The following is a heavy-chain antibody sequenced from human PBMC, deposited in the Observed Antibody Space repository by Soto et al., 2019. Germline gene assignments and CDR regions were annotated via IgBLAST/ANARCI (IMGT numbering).Heavy chain of an antibody. CDR3: ARVGGAPLGAFDI. V-gene: IGHV4-59*01. D-gene: IGHD2-15*01. CDR1: GGSIKSYY. CDR2: IFYSGSI. Sequence: QVQLQESGPGLVKPSETLSLTCSVSGGSIKSYYWSWIRQPPGRGLEWIGYIFYSGSIEYNPSLKSRVTISLDTSGNQFSLKLTSMTSADTAVYYCARVGGAPLGAFDIWGQGTTVTVSS. J-gene: IGHJ3*02.